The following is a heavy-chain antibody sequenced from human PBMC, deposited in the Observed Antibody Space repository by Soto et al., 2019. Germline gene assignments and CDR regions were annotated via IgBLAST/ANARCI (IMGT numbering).Heavy chain of an antibody. J-gene: IGHJ4*02. V-gene: IGHV4-39*01. CDR2: IYYSGST. D-gene: IGHD3-10*01. Sequence: PSETLSLTCTVSGGSISSSSYYWGWIRQPPGKGLEWIGSIYYSGSTYYNPSPKSRVTISVDTSKNQFSLKLSSVTAADTAVYYCARRGYYGSGPFDYWGQGTLVTVSS. CDR3: ARRGYYGSGPFDY. CDR1: GGSISSSSYY.